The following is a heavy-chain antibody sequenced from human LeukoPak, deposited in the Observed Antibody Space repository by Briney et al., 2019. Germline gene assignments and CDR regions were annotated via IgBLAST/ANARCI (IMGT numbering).Heavy chain of an antibody. CDR1: EITFSSYD. V-gene: IGHV3-30*18. D-gene: IGHD2-21*02. CDR3: AKPYCGGDCYYFDY. Sequence: GGPLRLSCVASEITFSSYDMHWVRQAPGKGLEWVAVISYDGNNKYYADSVKGRFTISRDNSKNTLYLQMNSLRAEDTAVYYCAKPYCGGDCYYFDYWGQGTLVTVSS. J-gene: IGHJ4*02. CDR2: ISYDGNNK.